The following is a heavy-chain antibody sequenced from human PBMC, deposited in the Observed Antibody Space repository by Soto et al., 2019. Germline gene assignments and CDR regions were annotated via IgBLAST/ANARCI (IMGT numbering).Heavy chain of an antibody. CDR1: GGSINSYDW. Sequence: SETLSLTCGVSGGSINSYDWWTWVRQPPKKGLEWTGEISHTGDTNYNPSLKSRATMSVDKSKNQFSLKLTSVTAADTAVYYCARQMYAPVIRGVLMPWGHGALVTVSS. CDR3: ARQMYAPVIRGVLMP. CDR2: ISHTGDT. J-gene: IGHJ5*02. V-gene: IGHV4-4*02. D-gene: IGHD3-10*01.